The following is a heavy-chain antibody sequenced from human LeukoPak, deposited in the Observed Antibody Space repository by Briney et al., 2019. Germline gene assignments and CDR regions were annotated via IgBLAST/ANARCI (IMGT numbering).Heavy chain of an antibody. V-gene: IGHV3-66*01. D-gene: IGHD6-6*01. Sequence: GGSLRLSCAASGFTVSSNYMSWVRQAPGKGLEWVSVIYSGGSTYYADSVKGRFTISRDNSKNTLYLQMNSLRAEDTAVYYCARGRIAARPSYYFDYWGQGTLVTVSS. CDR2: IYSGGST. CDR1: GFTVSSNY. J-gene: IGHJ4*02. CDR3: ARGRIAARPSYYFDY.